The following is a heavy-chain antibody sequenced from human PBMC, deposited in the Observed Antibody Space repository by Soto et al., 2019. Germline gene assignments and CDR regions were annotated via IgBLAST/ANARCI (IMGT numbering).Heavy chain of an antibody. CDR1: GSTFSSYA. V-gene: IGHV1-69*01. D-gene: IGHD6-6*01. CDR3: AGQRAPDLSSPHDH. J-gene: IGHJ4*02. CDR2: IIPIFGTA. Sequence: VQLVQSGAEVKKPGSSVKSSCKASGSTFSSYAISWVLQSPGHRLEWLGGIIPIFGTANYAQKFQGRVTIPADESKTTDYMERISLRSADTDVYYCAGQRAPDLSSPHDHWGQGTLVSVSS.